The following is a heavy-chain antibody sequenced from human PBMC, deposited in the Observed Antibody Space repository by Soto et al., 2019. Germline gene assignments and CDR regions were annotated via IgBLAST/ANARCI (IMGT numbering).Heavy chain of an antibody. Sequence: SETLSLTCTVSGGSISSGGYYWSWIRQHPGKGLEWIGYIYYSGSTYYNPSLKSRVTISVDTSKNQFSLKLSSVTAADTAVYYCASGSGSGYSYGPRGSYYYGMDVWGQGTTVTVSS. CDR1: GGSISSGGYY. J-gene: IGHJ6*02. CDR3: ASGSGSGYSYGPRGSYYYGMDV. D-gene: IGHD5-18*01. CDR2: IYYSGST. V-gene: IGHV4-31*03.